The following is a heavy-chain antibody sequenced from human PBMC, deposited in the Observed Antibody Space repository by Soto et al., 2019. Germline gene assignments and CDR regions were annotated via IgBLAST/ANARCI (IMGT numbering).Heavy chain of an antibody. V-gene: IGHV4-4*07. D-gene: IGHD2-2*02. CDR2: IYTSGST. CDR1: GGSISSYY. CDR3: PRRSKVVPAAITSTGEYYFDY. Sequence: PSETLSLTCTVSGGSISSYYWSWIRQPAGKGLEWIGRIYTSGSTNYNPSLKSRVTMSVDTSKNQFSLKLSSVTAAETAVYYCPRRSKVVPAAITSTGEYYFDYWGQGTLVTVSS. J-gene: IGHJ4*02.